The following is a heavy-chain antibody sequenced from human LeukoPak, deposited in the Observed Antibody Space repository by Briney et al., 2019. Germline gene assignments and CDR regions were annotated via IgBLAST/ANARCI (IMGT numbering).Heavy chain of an antibody. J-gene: IGHJ5*02. Sequence: ASVKVSCKASGYTFTGYYMHWVRQAPGQGLEWMGWINPNSGGTNYAQKFQGRVTMIRDTSISTAYMELSRLRSDDTAVYYCAREPSLLWFGELFDNWFDPWGQGTLVTVSS. CDR1: GYTFTGYY. CDR3: AREPSLLWFGELFDNWFDP. D-gene: IGHD3-10*01. V-gene: IGHV1-2*02. CDR2: INPNSGGT.